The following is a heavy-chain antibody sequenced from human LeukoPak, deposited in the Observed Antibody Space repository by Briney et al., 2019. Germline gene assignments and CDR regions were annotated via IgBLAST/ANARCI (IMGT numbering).Heavy chain of an antibody. CDR1: GFTFSTYA. CDR2: ISGSDDGT. CDR3: AELGITMIGGV. Sequence: GGSLRLSCAASGFTFSTYAMSWVHQIPGKGLEWVSAISGSDDGTYYADSVKGRFTISRDNAKNSLYLQMNSLRAEDTAVYYCAELGITMIGGVWGKGTTVTISS. J-gene: IGHJ6*04. D-gene: IGHD3-10*02. V-gene: IGHV3-23*01.